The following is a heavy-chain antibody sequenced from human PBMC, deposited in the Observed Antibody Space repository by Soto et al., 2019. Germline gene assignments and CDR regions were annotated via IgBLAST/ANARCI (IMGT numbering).Heavy chain of an antibody. D-gene: IGHD3-9*01. J-gene: IGHJ6*02. CDR3: AREGLNYDILTGAYYYYGMDV. V-gene: IGHV4-4*07. CDR1: GGSISSYY. CDR2: IYTSGST. Sequence: TSETLSLTCTVSGGSISSYYWSWIRPPAGKGLEWIGRIYTSGSTNYNPSLKSRVTMSVDTSKNQFSLKLSSVTAADTAVYYCAREGLNYDILTGAYYYYGMDVWGQGTTVTVSS.